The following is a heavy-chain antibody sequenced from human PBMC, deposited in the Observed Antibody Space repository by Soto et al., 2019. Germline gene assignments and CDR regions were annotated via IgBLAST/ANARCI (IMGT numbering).Heavy chain of an antibody. CDR3: ARDGYCSGGSCFYFDS. V-gene: IGHV1-69*01. Sequence: QVQLVQSGAEVKKPGSSVKVSCKASGGTFSSYAISWVRQAPGQGLEWMGGIIPIFGTANYAQKFQGRVTITADESTSTAYMELSSLRSADTAVYYCARDGYCSGGSCFYFDSWGQGTLVTVSS. J-gene: IGHJ4*02. D-gene: IGHD2-15*01. CDR2: IIPIFGTA. CDR1: GGTFSSYA.